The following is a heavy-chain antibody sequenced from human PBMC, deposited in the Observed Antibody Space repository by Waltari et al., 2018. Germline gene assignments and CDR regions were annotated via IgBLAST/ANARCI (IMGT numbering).Heavy chain of an antibody. CDR3: AREGCSGGSCYSRGLDWFDP. V-gene: IGHV5-51*01. J-gene: IGHJ5*02. CDR1: GYSFTSYW. CDR2: IYPGDSDT. Sequence: EVQLVQSGAEVKKPGESLKISCKGSGYSFTSYWIGWVRQMPGKGLEWMGIIYPGDSDTRYSPSFQGQVTISADKSISTAYLQWSSLKASDTAMYYCAREGCSGGSCYSRGLDWFDPWGQGTLVTVSS. D-gene: IGHD2-15*01.